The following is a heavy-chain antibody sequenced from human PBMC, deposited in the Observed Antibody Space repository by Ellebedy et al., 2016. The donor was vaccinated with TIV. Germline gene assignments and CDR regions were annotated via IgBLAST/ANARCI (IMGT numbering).Heavy chain of an antibody. V-gene: IGHV5-10-1*01. Sequence: ASVKVSCKPSGYDFTTKWITWVRQMPGGGLEWLGRIDPSDSFTQYGPSVQGRVSISVDKSINTAYLQWNSLRTSDTSMYYCARQAAVVRPSHVPYYYALDVWGQGTTVTVSS. D-gene: IGHD6-6*01. CDR1: GYDFTTKW. CDR3: ARQAAVVRPSHVPYYYALDV. CDR2: IDPSDSFT. J-gene: IGHJ6*02.